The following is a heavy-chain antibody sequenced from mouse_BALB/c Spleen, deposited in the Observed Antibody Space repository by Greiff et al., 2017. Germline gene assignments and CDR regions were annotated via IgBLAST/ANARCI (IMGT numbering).Heavy chain of an antibody. CDR3: ASGGYDGRGFAY. Sequence: EVMLVESGGGLVQPGGSRKLSCAASGFTFSSFGMHWVRQAPEKGLEWVAYISSGSSTIYYADTVKGRFTISRDNPKNTLFLQMTSLRSEDTAMYYCASGGYDGRGFAYWGQGTLVTVSA. CDR2: ISSGSSTI. D-gene: IGHD1-1*01. CDR1: GFTFSSFG. J-gene: IGHJ3*01. V-gene: IGHV5-17*02.